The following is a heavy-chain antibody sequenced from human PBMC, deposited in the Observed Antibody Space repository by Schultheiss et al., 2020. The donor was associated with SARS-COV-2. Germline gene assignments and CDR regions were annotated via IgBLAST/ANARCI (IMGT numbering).Heavy chain of an antibody. D-gene: IGHD6-6*01. J-gene: IGHJ6*02. CDR2: IYPDDSDT. Sequence: GGSLRLSCKGSGYSFTSYWIGWVRQMPGKGLEWMGIIYPDDSDTRYSPSFQGQVTISADKSISTAYLQWSSLKASDTAMYYCARSTPSIAARYYYYGMDVWGQGTTVTVSS. CDR3: ARSTPSIAARYYYYGMDV. CDR1: GYSFTSYW. V-gene: IGHV5-51*01.